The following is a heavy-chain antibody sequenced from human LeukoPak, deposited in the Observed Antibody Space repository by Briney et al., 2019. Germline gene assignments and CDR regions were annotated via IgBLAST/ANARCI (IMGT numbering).Heavy chain of an antibody. CDR1: GGSFSGYY. Sequence: SETLSLTCAVYGGSFSGYYWSWIRQPPGKGLEWIGEINHSGSTNYNPSLKSRVTISVDTSKNQFSLNLSSVTAADTAVYYCARGKGDYYDSSGLYYFDYWGQGTLVTVSS. CDR2: INHSGST. D-gene: IGHD3-22*01. CDR3: ARGKGDYYDSSGLYYFDY. J-gene: IGHJ4*02. V-gene: IGHV4-34*01.